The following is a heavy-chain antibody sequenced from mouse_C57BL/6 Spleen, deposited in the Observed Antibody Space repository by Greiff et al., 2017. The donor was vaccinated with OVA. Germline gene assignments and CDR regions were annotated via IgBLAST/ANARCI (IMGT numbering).Heavy chain of an antibody. CDR1: GYTFTSYW. Sequence: QVQLQQPGAELVKPGASVKLSCKASGYTFTSYWMHWVKQRPGQGLEWIGMIHPNSGSTNYNEKFKSKATLTVDKSSSTAYMQLSSLTSEDSAVYYCARKVATPYWYFDVWGTGTTVTVSS. J-gene: IGHJ1*03. CDR3: ARKVATPYWYFDV. V-gene: IGHV1-64*01. CDR2: IHPNSGST. D-gene: IGHD1-1*01.